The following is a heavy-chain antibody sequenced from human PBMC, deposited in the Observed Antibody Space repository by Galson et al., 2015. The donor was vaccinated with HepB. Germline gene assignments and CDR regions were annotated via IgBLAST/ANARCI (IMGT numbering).Heavy chain of an antibody. D-gene: IGHD5-12*01. CDR2: IIPGFDTA. Sequence: SVKVSCKASRGTISSYAISWVRQAPGQGLECMGGIIPGFDTAKYTQRFQDRITITADESTNTVYMELRGLTSEDTAVYFCARHGVHSGFDSAYWGQGTLVTVSS. V-gene: IGHV1-69*13. CDR1: RGTISSYA. CDR3: ARHGVHSGFDSAY. J-gene: IGHJ4*02.